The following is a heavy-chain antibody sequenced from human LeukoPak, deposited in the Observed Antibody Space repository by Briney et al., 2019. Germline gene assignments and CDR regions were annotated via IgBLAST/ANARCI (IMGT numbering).Heavy chain of an antibody. D-gene: IGHD2-15*01. J-gene: IGHJ4*02. CDR3: ARDLSTYYCIDY. Sequence: GGSLRLSCAASGFTFSSYDMHWVRQATGKGLEWVSAIGTAGDTYYPGSVKGRFTISRENAKNSLYLQMNSLRAGDTAVYYCARDLSTYYCIDYWGQGTLVTVSS. V-gene: IGHV3-13*01. CDR2: IGTAGDT. CDR1: GFTFSSYD.